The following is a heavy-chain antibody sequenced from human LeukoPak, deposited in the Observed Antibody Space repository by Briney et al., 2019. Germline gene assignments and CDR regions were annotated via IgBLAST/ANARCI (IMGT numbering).Heavy chain of an antibody. CDR1: GGSISNNNYY. V-gene: IGHV4-39*01. CDR3: ATWRTAKTGFDY. Sequence: NSSETLSLTCTVSGGSISNNNYYWAWIRQPPGKGLECIGSIYYSGSPYYNPSLKSRVTISVDTSKNQFSLRLSSVTAADTAVHYCATWRTAKTGFDYWGQGTLVTVSS. D-gene: IGHD1-1*01. CDR2: IYYSGSP. J-gene: IGHJ4*02.